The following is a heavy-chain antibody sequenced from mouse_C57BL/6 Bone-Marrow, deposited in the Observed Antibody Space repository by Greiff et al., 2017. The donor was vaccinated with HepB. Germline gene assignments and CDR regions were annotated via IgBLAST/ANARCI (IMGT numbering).Heavy chain of an antibody. D-gene: IGHD1-1*01. V-gene: IGHV1-54*01. CDR1: GYAFTNYL. Sequence: QVQLQQSGAELVRPGTSVKVSCKASGYAFTNYLIEWVKQRPGQGLEWIGVINPGSGGTNYNEKFKGKATLTADKSSSTAYMQLSSLTSEDSAVYFCARGTTVVRSFDVWGTGTTVTVSS. J-gene: IGHJ1*03. CDR3: ARGTTVVRSFDV. CDR2: INPGSGGT.